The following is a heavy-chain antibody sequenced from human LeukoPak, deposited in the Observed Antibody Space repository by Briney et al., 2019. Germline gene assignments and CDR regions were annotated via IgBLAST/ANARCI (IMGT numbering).Heavy chain of an antibody. V-gene: IGHV5-51*01. CDR2: IYPGDSDI. J-gene: IGHJ3*02. D-gene: IGHD3-22*01. Sequence: GESLKISCKGSGYSFTSYWMAWVRQMPGKGLEWMGLIYPGDSDIRYSPSFQGQVTISADKSITTAYLQWNNLKASDSAMYYCARNRESTGYPDKVDIWGQGTMVTVSS. CDR3: ARNRESTGYPDKVDI. CDR1: GYSFTSYW.